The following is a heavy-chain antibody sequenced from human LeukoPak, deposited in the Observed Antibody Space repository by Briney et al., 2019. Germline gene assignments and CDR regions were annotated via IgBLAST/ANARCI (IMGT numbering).Heavy chain of an antibody. V-gene: IGHV1-3*01. J-gene: IGHJ4*02. CDR3: TRTIAGATTESC. Sequence: ASVKVSCKASGYSFTTYGIHWVRQAPGQRLEWMGWINAGNGNTKYSQNFQGRFTITRDTSANTAYMELSSLRSEDTAVYYCTRTIAGATTESCWGQGTLVTVSS. CDR2: INAGNGNT. D-gene: IGHD1-26*01. CDR1: GYSFTTYG.